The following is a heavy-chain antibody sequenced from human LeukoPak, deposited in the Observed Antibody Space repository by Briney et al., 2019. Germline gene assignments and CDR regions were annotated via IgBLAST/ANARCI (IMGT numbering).Heavy chain of an antibody. Sequence: SETLSLTCTVSGGSISSYYWSWIRQPPGKGLEWIGHNYTSGSTNYNPSHKSRVTISVDTSKDQFSLRLSSVTAADTAVYYCARHKSGSSGNYFDYWGQGTLVTVSS. J-gene: IGHJ4*02. CDR1: GGSISSYY. V-gene: IGHV4-4*09. CDR3: ARHKSGSSGNYFDY. D-gene: IGHD3-3*01. CDR2: NYTSGST.